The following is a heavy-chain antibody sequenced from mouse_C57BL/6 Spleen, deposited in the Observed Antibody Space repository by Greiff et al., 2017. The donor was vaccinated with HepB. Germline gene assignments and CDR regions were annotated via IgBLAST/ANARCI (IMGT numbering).Heavy chain of an antibody. Sequence: EVQRVESEGGLVQPGSSMKLSCTASGFTFSDYYMAWVRQVPEKGLEWVANINYDGSSTYYLDSLKSRFIISRDNAKNILYLQMSSLKSEDTATYYCARVDYYGSSAWFAYWGQGTLVTVSA. CDR3: ARVDYYGSSAWFAY. CDR2: INYDGSST. J-gene: IGHJ3*01. D-gene: IGHD1-1*01. CDR1: GFTFSDYY. V-gene: IGHV5-16*01.